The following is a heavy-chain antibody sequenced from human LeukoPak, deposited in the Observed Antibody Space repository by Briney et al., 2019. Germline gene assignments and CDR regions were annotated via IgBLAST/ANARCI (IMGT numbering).Heavy chain of an antibody. D-gene: IGHD4-23*01. J-gene: IGHJ4*02. CDR3: ARRAGGYSHPYDY. CDR2: IYSGGST. Sequence: GGSLRLSCAASGFTLSSYWMHWVRQAPGKGLEWVSLIYSGGSTYYADSVKGRFTISRDNSKNTLYLQMNSLRAEDTAVYYCARRAGGYSHPYDYWGQGTLVTVSS. CDR1: GFTLSSYW. V-gene: IGHV3-53*01.